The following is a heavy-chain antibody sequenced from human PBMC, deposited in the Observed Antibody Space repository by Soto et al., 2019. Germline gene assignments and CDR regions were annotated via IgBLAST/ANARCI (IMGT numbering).Heavy chain of an antibody. CDR3: ARKQAGFFYGIDY. CDR1: GGSFNSRGYY. V-gene: IGHV4-31*03. CDR2: IDHSGYT. Sequence: SETLSLTCTFPGGSFNSRGYYWRWIRQHPGKGLEWLGYIDHSGYTFYNPSLQSRIILSMDTSKNQFSLKLSSATAADTAVYFCARKQAGFFYGIDYWGQGTLVTVS. D-gene: IGHD3-3*01. J-gene: IGHJ4*02.